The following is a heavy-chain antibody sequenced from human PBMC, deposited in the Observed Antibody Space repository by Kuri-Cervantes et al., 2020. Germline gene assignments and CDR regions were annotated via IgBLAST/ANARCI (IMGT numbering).Heavy chain of an antibody. V-gene: IGHV4-39*01. Sequence: GSLRLSCAVYGGSFSGYYWGWIRQPPGKGLEWIGSIYYSGSTYYNPSLKSRVTISVDTSKNQFSLKLSSVTAADTAVYYCARISIVGAIADYWGQGTLVTVSS. CDR3: ARISIVGAIADY. D-gene: IGHD1-26*01. J-gene: IGHJ4*02. CDR1: GGSFSGYY. CDR2: IYYSGST.